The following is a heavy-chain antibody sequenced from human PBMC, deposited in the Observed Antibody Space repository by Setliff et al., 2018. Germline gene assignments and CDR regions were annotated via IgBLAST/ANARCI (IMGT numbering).Heavy chain of an antibody. Sequence: PSETLSLTCTVSGGYIRSFHWSWIRQPPGKGLEWIGYIYYSGTTNYNPSLKSRVTISVDTSKKQFSLKLSSVTAADTAVYFCARGRPGIAAAGFYYYYYMDVWGKGTTVTVSS. CDR3: ARGRPGIAAAGFYYYYYMDV. CDR1: GGYIRSFH. D-gene: IGHD6-13*01. J-gene: IGHJ6*03. CDR2: IYYSGTT. V-gene: IGHV4-59*01.